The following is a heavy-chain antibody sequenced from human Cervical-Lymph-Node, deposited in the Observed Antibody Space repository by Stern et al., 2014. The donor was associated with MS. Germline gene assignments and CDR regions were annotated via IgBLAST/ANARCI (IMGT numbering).Heavy chain of an antibody. Sequence: VQLLESGGGLVKPGGSLRLSCAASGSFFGDPYMTWIRQAPGKGLEWVSYISGSGSTTYYADSVKGRFTISRDNAKNSLYLQMNGLRAEDTAVYYCARDEHSLGSWGQGTLVTVSS. CDR3: ARDEHSLGS. D-gene: IGHD2-15*01. J-gene: IGHJ4*02. CDR1: GSFFGDPY. V-gene: IGHV3-11*01. CDR2: ISGSGSTT.